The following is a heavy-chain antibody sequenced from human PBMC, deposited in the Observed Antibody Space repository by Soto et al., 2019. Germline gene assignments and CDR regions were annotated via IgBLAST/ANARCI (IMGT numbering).Heavy chain of an antibody. Sequence: QVQLVQSGTEVKKPGSSVKVSCRASGGTFNAYALSWVRQAPGQGLEWMGGIIPMFGSTKYAQKFQGRATTTAEETRSTDYMEFRSLRYEDTAVYYCGRERGVVVQAGRQYYGLDVWGLGTTVTVSS. CDR3: GRERGVVVQAGRQYYGLDV. CDR2: IIPMFGST. V-gene: IGHV1-69*01. D-gene: IGHD2-15*01. J-gene: IGHJ6*02. CDR1: GGTFNAYA.